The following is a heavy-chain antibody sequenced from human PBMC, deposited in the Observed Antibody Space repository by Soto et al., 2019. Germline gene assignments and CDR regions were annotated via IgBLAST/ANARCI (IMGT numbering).Heavy chain of an antibody. V-gene: IGHV4-39*01. Sequence: QLQLQESGPGLVKPSETLSLTCTVSGGSISSSSYYWGWIRQPPGKGLEWIGSIYYSGSTYYNPSLKSRVTISGDTYKTQLSRKLSSVTAEDTAVYYCAGQPQLVRLWFEPWGQGTLVTVTS. CDR2: IYYSGST. D-gene: IGHD3-3*02. CDR3: AGQPQLVRLWFEP. CDR1: GGSISSSSYY. J-gene: IGHJ5*02.